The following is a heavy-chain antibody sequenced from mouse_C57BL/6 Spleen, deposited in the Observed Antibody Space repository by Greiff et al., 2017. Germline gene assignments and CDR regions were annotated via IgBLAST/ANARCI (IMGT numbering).Heavy chain of an antibody. CDR3: ARRAGTGYFDN. V-gene: IGHV8-12*01. D-gene: IGHD4-1*01. Sequence: QVTLKESGPGILQSSQTLSLTCSFSGFSLSTSGMGVSWIRQPSGKGLEWLAHIYWDDDKRDNPSLKSRLTISRATSRNQVFLKITGVGTADAATDFCARRAGTGYFDNWGLGATLTVSS. CDR2: IYWDDDK. J-gene: IGHJ2*01. CDR1: GFSLSTSGMG.